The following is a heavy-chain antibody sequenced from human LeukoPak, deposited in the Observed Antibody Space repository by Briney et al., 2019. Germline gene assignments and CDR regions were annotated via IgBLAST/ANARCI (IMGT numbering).Heavy chain of an antibody. V-gene: IGHV4-4*02. CDR1: GGSISSINW. D-gene: IGHD6-19*01. J-gene: IGHJ4*02. CDR3: ARVAGSSGWVFFDY. CDR2: IYHSGST. Sequence: SETLSLTCAVSGGSISSINWWSWVRQPPGKGLEWIGEIYHSGSTNYNPSLKSRFTISVDKSKNHFSLKLSSVTAAATAVYYCARVAGSSGWVFFDYWGQGTLVTVSS.